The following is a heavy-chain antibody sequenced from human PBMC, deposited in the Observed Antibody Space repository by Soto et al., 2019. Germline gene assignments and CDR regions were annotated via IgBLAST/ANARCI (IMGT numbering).Heavy chain of an antibody. J-gene: IGHJ5*02. CDR1: GFSFNSDV. Sequence: GGSLRLSCAASGFSFNSDVLHWFRQAPGKGLEWLALISYDGINKYYADSVRGRFTISRDNSKNTLYLQLNSVTPEDTAVYFCAKGDNLGPKTGYAFDPWGQGIMVTVSS. D-gene: IGHD5-12*01. CDR2: ISYDGINK. CDR3: AKGDNLGPKTGYAFDP. V-gene: IGHV3-30-3*01.